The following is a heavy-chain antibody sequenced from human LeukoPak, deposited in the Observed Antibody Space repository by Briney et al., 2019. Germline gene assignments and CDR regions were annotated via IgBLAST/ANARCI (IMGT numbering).Heavy chain of an antibody. J-gene: IGHJ4*02. CDR2: ISFDGGEK. Sequence: GRSLRLSCAASGFSFGRHGVHWVRQAPGKGLEWVAVISFDGGEKFYADSAKGRFTISRDNSKNTLFLQMNSLRAEDTALYYCARRGELRQFDYWGQGTLVTVSS. D-gene: IGHD1-26*01. CDR1: GFSFGRHG. V-gene: IGHV3-30-3*01. CDR3: ARRGELRQFDY.